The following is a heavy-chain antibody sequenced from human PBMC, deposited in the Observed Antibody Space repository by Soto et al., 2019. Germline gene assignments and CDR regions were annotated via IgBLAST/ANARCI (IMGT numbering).Heavy chain of an antibody. CDR1: GGSISSSSYY. Sequence: TLSLTCTVSGGSISSSSYYWGWIRQPPGKGLEWIGSIYYSGSTYYNPSLKSRVTISVDTSKNQFSLKLSSVTAADTAVYYCARGYCISTSCYLDEDYSYGMDVWGQGT. V-gene: IGHV4-39*01. CDR3: ARGYCISTSCYLDEDYSYGMDV. CDR2: IYYSGST. J-gene: IGHJ6*02. D-gene: IGHD2-2*01.